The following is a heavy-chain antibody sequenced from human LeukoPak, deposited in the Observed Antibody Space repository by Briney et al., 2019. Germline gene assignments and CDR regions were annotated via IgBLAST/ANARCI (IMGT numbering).Heavy chain of an antibody. CDR2: INWNGGST. V-gene: IGHV3-20*04. D-gene: IGHD1-26*01. CDR3: AREPRRGSYSGSFDY. CDR1: GFTFDDYG. J-gene: IGHJ4*02. Sequence: GGSLRLSCAASGFTFDDYGMSWVRQAPGKGLEWVSGINWNGGSTGYADSVKGRFTISRDNAKNSLYLQMNSLRAEDTAVYYCAREPRRGSYSGSFDYWGQGTLVTVSS.